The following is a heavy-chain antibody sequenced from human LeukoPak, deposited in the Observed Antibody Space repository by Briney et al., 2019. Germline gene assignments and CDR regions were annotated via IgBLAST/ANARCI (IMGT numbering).Heavy chain of an antibody. V-gene: IGHV4-38-2*02. CDR3: ARGMDCSGGSCYNAFDI. CDR1: GYSISSGYY. J-gene: IGHJ3*02. D-gene: IGHD2-15*01. CDR2: IYHSGST. Sequence: SETLSLTCTVSGYSISSGYYWGWIRQPPGKGLEWIGSIYHSGSTYYNPSLKSRVTISVDTSKNQFSLKLSSVTAADTAVYYCARGMDCSGGSCYNAFDIWGQGTMVTVSS.